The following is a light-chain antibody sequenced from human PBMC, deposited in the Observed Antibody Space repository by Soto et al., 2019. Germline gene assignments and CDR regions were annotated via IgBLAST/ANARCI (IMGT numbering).Light chain of an antibody. J-gene: IGLJ1*01. CDR3: CLYFGSYSYV. CDR2: DVS. V-gene: IGLV2-11*01. CDR1: SSDVGDYNS. Sequence: QSALTQPRSVSGSPGQSVTVSCIGTSSDVGDYNSVSWYQQHPGKAPKLMIYDVSKRPSGVPDRFSGSKSGNTASLNISGLQAEDDADYFCCLYFGSYSYVFGIWTKLTVL.